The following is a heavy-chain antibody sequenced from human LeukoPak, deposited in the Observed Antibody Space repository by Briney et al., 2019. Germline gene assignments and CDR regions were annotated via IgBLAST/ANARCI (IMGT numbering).Heavy chain of an antibody. J-gene: IGHJ3*02. CDR2: INHSGST. D-gene: IGHD2-21*01. CDR3: ARAYCGGDCYYRAFDI. CDR1: GGSFSGYY. Sequence: PSETLSLTCAVYGGSFSGYYWSWIRQPPGEGLEWIGEINHSGSTNYNPSLKSRVTISVDTSKNQFSLKLSSVTAADTAVYYCARAYCGGDCYYRAFDIWGQGTMVTVSS. V-gene: IGHV4-34*01.